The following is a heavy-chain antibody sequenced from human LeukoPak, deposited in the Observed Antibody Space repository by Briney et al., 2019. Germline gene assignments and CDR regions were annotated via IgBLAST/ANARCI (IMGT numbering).Heavy chain of an antibody. V-gene: IGHV4-30-4*07. J-gene: IGHJ6*03. CDR2: IYYSGST. D-gene: IGHD1-20*01. Sequence: KPSQTLSLTCAVSGGSISSGGYSWSWIRQPPGKGLEWIGYIYYSGSTYYNPSLKSRVTISVDTSKNQFSLKLSSVTAADTAVYYCARGSPAYNWNRYYYYYMDVWGKGTTVTVSS. CDR3: ARGSPAYNWNRYYYYYMDV. CDR1: GGSISSGGYS.